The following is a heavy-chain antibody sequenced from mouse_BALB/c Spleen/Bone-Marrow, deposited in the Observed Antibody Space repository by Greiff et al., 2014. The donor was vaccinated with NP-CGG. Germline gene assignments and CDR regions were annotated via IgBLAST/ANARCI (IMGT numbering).Heavy chain of an antibody. CDR3: ARSEHGNSDY. Sequence: VQGVESGTELVRPGTSVEVSCKASGYAFTNYLIEWIKQRPGQGLEWIGVINPGSGTTNYNEKFKGKATLTADKSSTTAYMQLSSLTSDDSAVYFCARSEHGNSDYWGQGTTLTVSS. CDR2: INPGSGTT. D-gene: IGHD2-1*01. V-gene: IGHV1-54*01. J-gene: IGHJ2*01. CDR1: GYAFTNYL.